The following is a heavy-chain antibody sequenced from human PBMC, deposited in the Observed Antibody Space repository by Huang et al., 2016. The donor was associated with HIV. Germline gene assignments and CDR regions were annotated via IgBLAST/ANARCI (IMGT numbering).Heavy chain of an antibody. V-gene: IGHV3-30*03. CDR2: ISYDEDNK. D-gene: IGHD3-3*01. CDR1: GFTFSSYG. J-gene: IGHJ4*02. Sequence: QILLIESGGGVVQPGRSLRLSCAASGFTFSSYGMHWVRQAPGKGVEWVAVISYDEDNKYDADSVRGRFTISRDNSKNTLYLQMNSLRIEDTAVYYCARGPIRFLAWLLNFDYWGQGALVTVSS. CDR3: ARGPIRFLAWLLNFDY.